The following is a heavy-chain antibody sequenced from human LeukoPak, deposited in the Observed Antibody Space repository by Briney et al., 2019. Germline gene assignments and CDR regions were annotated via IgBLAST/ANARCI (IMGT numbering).Heavy chain of an antibody. CDR1: GFTFSSYE. CDR2: VSSSGRHM. D-gene: IGHD6-25*01. CDR3: ARVLTARSGGYDAFDM. V-gene: IGHV3-21*01. J-gene: IGHJ3*02. Sequence: GGSLRLSCAASGFTFSSYEMNWVRQAPGKGLEWVSSVSSSGRHMYYADSVKGRFTISRDNAKNSLYLQMNSLRAGDTAVYYCARVLTARSGGYDAFDMWGQGTMATVSS.